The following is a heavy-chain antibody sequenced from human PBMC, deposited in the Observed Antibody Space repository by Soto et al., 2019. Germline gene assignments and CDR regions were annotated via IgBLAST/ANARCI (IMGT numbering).Heavy chain of an antibody. CDR3: ARHAGFRYCTNGVCYSFDY. D-gene: IGHD2-8*01. CDR2: ISYSGST. Sequence: SETLSLTCTVSVGSISSSSYYWGWIRQPPGKGLEWIGSISYSGSTYYNPSLKSRVTISVDTSKNQFSLKLSTVTAADTAVYYCARHAGFRYCTNGVCYSFDYWGQGTLVTVSS. CDR1: VGSISSSSYY. J-gene: IGHJ4*02. V-gene: IGHV4-39*01.